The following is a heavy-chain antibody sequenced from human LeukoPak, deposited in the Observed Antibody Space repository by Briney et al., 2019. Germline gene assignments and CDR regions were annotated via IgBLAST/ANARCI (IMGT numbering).Heavy chain of an antibody. Sequence: PGGSLRLSCVASGFTFSSYAMRWVRQAPGMGLEWVAVISYDGSNKYYADSVKGRFTISRDNSKNTLYLQMNSLRAEDTAVYYCARDFKVVTATSLFDYWGQGTLVTVSS. V-gene: IGHV3-30-3*01. CDR2: ISYDGSNK. D-gene: IGHD2-21*02. CDR3: ARDFKVVTATSLFDY. CDR1: GFTFSSYA. J-gene: IGHJ4*02.